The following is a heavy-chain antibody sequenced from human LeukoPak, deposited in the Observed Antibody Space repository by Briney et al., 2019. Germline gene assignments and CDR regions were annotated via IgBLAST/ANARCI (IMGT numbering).Heavy chain of an antibody. CDR1: GFTFSSYG. J-gene: IGHJ4*02. CDR3: VKDGQRSIAVVLDY. CDR2: ISGSGGST. Sequence: PGGSLRLSCAASGFTFSSYGMSWVRQAPGKGLEWVSAISGSGGSTYYADSVKGRFTISRDNSKNTLYLQMNSLRAEDTAVYYCVKDGQRSIAVVLDYWGQGTLVTVSS. V-gene: IGHV3-23*01. D-gene: IGHD6-19*01.